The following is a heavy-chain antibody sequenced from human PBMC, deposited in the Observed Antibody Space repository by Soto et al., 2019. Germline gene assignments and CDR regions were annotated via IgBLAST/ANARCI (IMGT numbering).Heavy chain of an antibody. Sequence: QVQLVESGGGVVQPGRSLRLSCAASGFTFSSYAMHWVRQAPGKGLEWVAVISYDGSNKYYADSVKGRFTISRDNSKNTLYLRMNSLRAEDTAVYYCARPLIVVVITAYAFDIWGQGTMVTVSS. CDR2: ISYDGSNK. CDR1: GFTFSSYA. CDR3: ARPLIVVVITAYAFDI. D-gene: IGHD3-22*01. V-gene: IGHV3-30-3*01. J-gene: IGHJ3*02.